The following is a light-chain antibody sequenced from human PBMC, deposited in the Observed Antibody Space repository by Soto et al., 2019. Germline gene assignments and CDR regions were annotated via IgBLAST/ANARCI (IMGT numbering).Light chain of an antibody. CDR2: DYN. Sequence: QSVLTQPPSVSGAPGHRVTISCAGSSSNIGANYSVPWYQQLPGTAPKLLIYDYNKRPSGVPDRFSGSKSGTSASLAITGLQAADEDDYYCQSYDSSLTGWVFGTGTKVTVL. CDR1: SSNIGANYS. V-gene: IGLV1-40*01. J-gene: IGLJ1*01. CDR3: QSYDSSLTGWV.